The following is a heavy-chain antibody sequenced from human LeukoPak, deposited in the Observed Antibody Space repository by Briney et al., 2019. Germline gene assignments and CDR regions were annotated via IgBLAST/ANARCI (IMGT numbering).Heavy chain of an antibody. J-gene: IGHJ4*02. CDR1: GGSITNSY. D-gene: IGHD6-19*01. V-gene: IGHV4-4*07. CDR2: IYSSGTT. Sequence: SETLSLTCTVSGGSITNSYWSWLRQPAGKGLEWIGRIYSSGTTNYNPSLTGRVSMSVDTSKNQFSLKLYSVTAADTAVYYCARGSSGWYSIDYWGQGARVTVSS. CDR3: ARGSSGWYSIDY.